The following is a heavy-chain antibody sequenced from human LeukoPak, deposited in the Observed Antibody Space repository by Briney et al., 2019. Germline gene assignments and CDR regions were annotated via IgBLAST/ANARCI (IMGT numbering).Heavy chain of an antibody. J-gene: IGHJ6*02. CDR1: GYRFTDYW. CDR2: IFPGDFEL. CDR3: ARHGLEGCRGGRCYTSFHYYGMDV. D-gene: IGHD2-15*01. Sequence: HGESLKISCKGSGYRFTDYWIGWVRQMPGKGLEWMGIIFPGDFELKYSPSFQRPVIIPVDQSIDTAYLQWSSLQASDTAMYYCARHGLEGCRGGRCYTSFHYYGMDVWGQGTTVIVSS. V-gene: IGHV5-51*01.